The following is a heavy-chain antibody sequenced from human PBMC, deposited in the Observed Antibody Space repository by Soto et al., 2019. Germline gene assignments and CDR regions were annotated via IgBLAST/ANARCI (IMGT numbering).Heavy chain of an antibody. Sequence: KPSETLSLTCTVSGGSISSGDYYWSWIRQPPGKGLEWIGYIYYSGSTYYNPSLKSRVTISVGTSKNQFSLKLSSVTAADRAVYYCAATRVTMALGWFGPWGQGTLVTVSS. CDR3: AATRVTMALGWFGP. CDR2: IYYSGST. CDR1: GGSISSGDYY. D-gene: IGHD3-10*01. V-gene: IGHV4-30-4*01. J-gene: IGHJ5*02.